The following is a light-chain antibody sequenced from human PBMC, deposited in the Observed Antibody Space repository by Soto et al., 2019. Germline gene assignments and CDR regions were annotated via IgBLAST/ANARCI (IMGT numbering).Light chain of an antibody. J-gene: IGLJ1*01. CDR2: EGS. CDR3: CSYAGSSLYV. Sequence: QCVLTKPASVSRSPGRSITISCARTSSDVGSYNLVSWYQQHPGKAPKLMIYEGSKRPSGVSNRFSGSKSGNTASLTISGLQAEDEADYYCCSYAGSSLYVFGTGTKVTVL. V-gene: IGLV2-23*01. CDR1: SSDVGSYNL.